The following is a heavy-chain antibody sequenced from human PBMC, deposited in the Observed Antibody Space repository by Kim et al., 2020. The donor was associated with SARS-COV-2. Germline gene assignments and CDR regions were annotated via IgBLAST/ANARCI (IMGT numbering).Heavy chain of an antibody. CDR1: GYTFTGYY. J-gene: IGHJ4*02. CDR2: INPNSGGT. CDR3: ARATKKRIQLWPSPFDY. Sequence: ASVKVSCKASGYTFTGYYMHWVRQAPGQGLEWMGWINPNSGGTNYAQKFQGRVTMTRDTSISTAYMELSRLRSDDTAVYYCARATKKRIQLWPSPFDYWGQGTLVTVSS. V-gene: IGHV1-2*02. D-gene: IGHD5-18*01.